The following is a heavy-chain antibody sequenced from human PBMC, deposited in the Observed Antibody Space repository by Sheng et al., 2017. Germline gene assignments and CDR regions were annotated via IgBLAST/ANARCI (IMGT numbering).Heavy chain of an antibody. D-gene: IGHD3-16*01. V-gene: IGHV4-38-2*02. CDR3: ARGNYGPLSWHYFDS. CDR1: LTPSPMVT. J-gene: IGHJ4*02. CDR2: LSHRATA. Sequence: QVQLQESGPGLVKAFGDPCPSPALSLLTPSPMVTIGAGSGSPREGLDWVGSLSHRATASYNPSLESRVSISLXTSKNQFSLKLTSVTAADTAIYFCARGNYGPLSWHYFDSWGQGILVTVSA.